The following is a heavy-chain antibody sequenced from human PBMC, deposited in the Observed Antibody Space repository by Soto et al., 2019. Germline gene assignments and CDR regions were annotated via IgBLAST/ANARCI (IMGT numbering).Heavy chain of an antibody. V-gene: IGHV4-31*03. CDR1: GGCMSSGGYY. CDR2: IYYSGST. J-gene: IGHJ3*02. D-gene: IGHD2-15*01. CDR3: ARDRVVAATPYAFDI. Sequence: SETLSLTCTVSGGCMSSGGYYWSWIRQHPGKGLEWIGYIYYSGSTYYNPSLKSRVTISVDTSKNQFSLKLSSVTAADTAVYYCARDRVVAATPYAFDIWGQGTMVTVSS.